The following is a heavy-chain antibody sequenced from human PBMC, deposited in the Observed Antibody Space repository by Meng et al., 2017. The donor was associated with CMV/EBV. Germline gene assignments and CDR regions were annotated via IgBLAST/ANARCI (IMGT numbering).Heavy chain of an antibody. Sequence: SLKISCAASGFTFDDYAMHWVRQAPGKGLEWVSGISWNSGSIGYADSVKGRFTISRDNAKNSLYLQMNSLRTEDTALYYCAKEVFGTEGATYFDYWGQGTLVTVSS. CDR3: AKEVFGTEGATYFDY. CDR2: ISWNSGSI. V-gene: IGHV3-9*01. CDR1: GFTFDDYA. J-gene: IGHJ4*02. D-gene: IGHD1-1*01.